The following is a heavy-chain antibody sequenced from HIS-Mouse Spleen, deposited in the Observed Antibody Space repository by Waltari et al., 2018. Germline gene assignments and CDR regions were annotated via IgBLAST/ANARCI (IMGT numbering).Heavy chain of an antibody. CDR3: AREIPYSSSWYDWYFDL. V-gene: IGHV4-39*07. J-gene: IGHJ2*01. CDR2: IYYSGST. D-gene: IGHD6-13*01. CDR1: GGSISRRRYY. Sequence: QLQLQESGPGLVKPPETLSLTCTVPGGSISRRRYYWCWIRQPPGKGLEWIGSIYYSGSTYYNPSLKSRVTISVDTSKNQFSLKLSSVTAADTAVYYCAREIPYSSSWYDWYFDLWGRGTLVTVSS.